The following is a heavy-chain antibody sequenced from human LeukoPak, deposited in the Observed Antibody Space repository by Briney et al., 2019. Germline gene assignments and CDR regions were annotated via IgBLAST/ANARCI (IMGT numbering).Heavy chain of an antibody. Sequence: SETLSLTCAVYGGSFSGYYWSWIRQPPGKGLEWIGSIYYSGNTYYNPSLKSRVTISVDTSKKQFSLKLSSVTAADTAVYYCAGQRRYYGSGSLGSVDYWGQGTLVTVSS. D-gene: IGHD3-10*01. V-gene: IGHV4-34*01. CDR3: AGQRRYYGSGSLGSVDY. CDR1: GGSFSGYY. J-gene: IGHJ4*02. CDR2: IYYSGNT.